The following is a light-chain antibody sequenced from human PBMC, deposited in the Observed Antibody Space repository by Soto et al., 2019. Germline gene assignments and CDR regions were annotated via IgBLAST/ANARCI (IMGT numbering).Light chain of an antibody. CDR1: QSVSSY. CDR2: DAS. J-gene: IGKJ2*01. V-gene: IGKV3-11*01. Sequence: EIVLTQSPATLSLSPGESATLSCRASQSVSSYLAWYQQKPGQAPRLLIYDASSRATGIPDRFSGSGSGTDFTLTISSLEPEDFAVYYCQQRSNLPYTFGQGTKLEIK. CDR3: QQRSNLPYT.